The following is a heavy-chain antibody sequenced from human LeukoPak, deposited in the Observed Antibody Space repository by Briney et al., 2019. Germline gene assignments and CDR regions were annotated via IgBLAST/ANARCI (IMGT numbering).Heavy chain of an antibody. V-gene: IGHV3-23*01. CDR3: AKGRNYLDAFHM. CDR2: ISGSGAST. Sequence: GGSLRLSCAASGLIFSNYAMSWVRQAPGKGLEWVSAISGSGASTHFADSVKGRFTVSRDNSKNMLYLQMDSLKAGDTAVYFCAKGRNYLDAFHMWGQGTMVTVSS. J-gene: IGHJ3*02. CDR1: GLIFSNYA. D-gene: IGHD3-16*02.